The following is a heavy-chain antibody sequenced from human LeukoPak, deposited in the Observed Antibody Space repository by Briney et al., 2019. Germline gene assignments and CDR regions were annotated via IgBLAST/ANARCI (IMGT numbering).Heavy chain of an antibody. D-gene: IGHD2-2*01. Sequence: SGTLSLTCAVSGGSISSSNWWSWVRQPPGKGLEWIGEIYHSGSTNYNPSLKSRVTISVDKSKNQFSLKLSSVTAADTAVYYCARYCSSTSCYPPYYYYGMDVWGQGTTVTVSS. V-gene: IGHV4-4*02. J-gene: IGHJ6*02. CDR3: ARYCSSTSCYPPYYYYGMDV. CDR2: IYHSGST. CDR1: GGSISSSNW.